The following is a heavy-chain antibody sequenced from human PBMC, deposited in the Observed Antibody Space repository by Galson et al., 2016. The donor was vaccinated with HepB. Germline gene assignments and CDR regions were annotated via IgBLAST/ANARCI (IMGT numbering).Heavy chain of an antibody. CDR2: NYHSGIP. J-gene: IGHJ6*02. Sequence: SETLSLTCNVSGDSTNSYYWTWIRQTPGRGLEWIGYNYHSGIPDYNPPLKSRVTISIDRSKNQVSLKLCSVTAADTAVYHCARVQSAPLYQGMDVWGQGTTVTVSS. CDR1: GDSTNSYY. D-gene: IGHD2-8*01. V-gene: IGHV4-59*01. CDR3: ARVQSAPLYQGMDV.